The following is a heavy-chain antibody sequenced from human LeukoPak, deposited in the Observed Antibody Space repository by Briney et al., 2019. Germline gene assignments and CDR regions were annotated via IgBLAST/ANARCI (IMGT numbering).Heavy chain of an antibody. CDR1: RFRFNTYW. D-gene: IGHD6-13*01. CDR2: IKQDGNEK. V-gene: IGHV3-7*01. J-gene: IGHJ4*02. Sequence: GGSLRFSCAASRFRFNTYWMSWVRQAPGKGLEWVANIKQDGNEKYYVDSVKGRFTISRDNAKNSLYLQMNSLRAEDTAVYYCARGGIKGSSWYLVYWGQGTLVTVSS. CDR3: ARGGIKGSSWYLVY.